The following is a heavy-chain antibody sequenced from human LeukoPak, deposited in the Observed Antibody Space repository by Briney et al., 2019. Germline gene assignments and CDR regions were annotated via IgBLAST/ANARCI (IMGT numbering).Heavy chain of an antibody. CDR2: IYYSGST. V-gene: IGHV4-30-4*07. D-gene: IGHD3-10*02. J-gene: IGHJ4*02. Sequence: PSETLSLTCAVSGGSISSGVYSWNWIRQPPGTGLEWIGNIYYSGSTYYNPSLKSRVTILVDTSKNQFSLKLSSVTAADTAVYYCARVPISGPYTMSIDYWGQGTLVTVSS. CDR3: ARVPISGPYTMSIDY. CDR1: GGSISSGVYS.